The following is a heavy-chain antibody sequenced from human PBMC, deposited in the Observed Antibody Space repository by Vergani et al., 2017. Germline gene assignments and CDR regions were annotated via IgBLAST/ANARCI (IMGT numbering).Heavy chain of an antibody. J-gene: IGHJ6*03. CDR3: AAFLXTWGPYYPHFMAV. V-gene: IGHV4-30-4*01. D-gene: IGHD3-16*01. CDR1: GGSIRSGDYF. Sequence: QVRLQESGPGLVKPSQTLSLTCTVSGGSIRSGDYFWSWIRQPPGKGLEYIGYLFYSGSTYYNPSLKSRVTISVDTSRNQFSLKLSSVTAADTAVYSCAAFLXTWGPYYPHFMAVWGKGTTVTVSS. CDR2: LFYSGST.